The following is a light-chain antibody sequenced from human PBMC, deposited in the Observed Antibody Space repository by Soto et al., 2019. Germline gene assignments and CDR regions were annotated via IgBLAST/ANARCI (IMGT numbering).Light chain of an antibody. Sequence: IQMTQSPATLSASVGDRATITCRASQSISSALAWFQQKPGKAPELLIYDASSLQSGVPSRFSGSGSGTDFTLTISSLQPEDFATFYCQQFNSYPITFGGGTKVEIK. CDR2: DAS. CDR3: QQFNSYPIT. J-gene: IGKJ4*01. CDR1: QSISSA. V-gene: IGKV1-13*02.